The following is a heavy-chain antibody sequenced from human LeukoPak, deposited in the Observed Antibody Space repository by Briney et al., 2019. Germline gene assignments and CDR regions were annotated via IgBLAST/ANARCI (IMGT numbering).Heavy chain of an antibody. D-gene: IGHD1-26*01. CDR2: MNPNSGNT. J-gene: IGHJ3*02. CDR3: ARGGVGAIGDAFDI. Sequence: GASVKVSCKASGYTFTSYDINWVRQATGQGLEWMGWMNPNSGNTGYAQKFQGRVTITRNTSIRTAYMEVRSLRSEDTAVYYVARGGVGAIGDAFDIWGEGPMVPVS. CDR1: GYTFTSYD. V-gene: IGHV1-8*03.